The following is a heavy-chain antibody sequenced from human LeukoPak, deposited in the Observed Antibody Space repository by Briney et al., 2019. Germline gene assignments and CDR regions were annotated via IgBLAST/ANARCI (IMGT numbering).Heavy chain of an antibody. CDR2: IYYSGST. CDR1: GGSISSSSYY. J-gene: IGHJ5*02. CDR3: ARVLGWLVGWFDP. D-gene: IGHD6-19*01. Sequence: SETLSLTCTVSGGSISSSSYYWGWIRQPPGKGLEWIGSIYYSGSTYYNPSLKSRVTISVDTSKNQFSLKLSSVTAADTAVYYCARVLGWLVGWFDPWGQGTLVTVSS. V-gene: IGHV4-39*07.